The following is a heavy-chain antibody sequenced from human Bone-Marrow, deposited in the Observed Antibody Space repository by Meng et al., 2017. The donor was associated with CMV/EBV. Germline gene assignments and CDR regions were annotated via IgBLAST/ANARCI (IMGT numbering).Heavy chain of an antibody. CDR2: IKEDGSEK. D-gene: IGHD2-21*01. J-gene: IGHJ4*02. Sequence: GESLKISCAASGFTLSSYWMTWVRQAPGKGLEWVANIKEDGSEKKYLDSVKGRFTISRDNAKNSVYLQMNSLRGEDTAVYYCARAIEGIRETLDYWGQGTRVTVYS. CDR1: GFTLSSYW. CDR3: ARAIEGIRETLDY. V-gene: IGHV3-7*04.